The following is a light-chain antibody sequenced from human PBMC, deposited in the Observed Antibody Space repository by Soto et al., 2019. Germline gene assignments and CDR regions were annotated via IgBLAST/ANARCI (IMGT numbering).Light chain of an antibody. Sequence: EIVLTQSPGTLSLSPGERATLSCRASQSVSSNYLAWYQQKPGQAPRLLMHGASIRSTGTPDRFSGSGSGTDFTLTISRLEPEDFAVYYCQQYGSSYTFGQGTKLEIK. J-gene: IGKJ2*01. CDR1: QSVSSNY. CDR2: GAS. CDR3: QQYGSSYT. V-gene: IGKV3-20*01.